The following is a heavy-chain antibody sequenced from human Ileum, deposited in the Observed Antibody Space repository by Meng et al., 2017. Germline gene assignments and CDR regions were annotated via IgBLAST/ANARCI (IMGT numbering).Heavy chain of an antibody. V-gene: IGHV3-74*01. CDR3: ARDWDWVVWDY. CDR2: IKPDGRTT. CDR1: GFTFSTYS. D-gene: IGHD3/OR15-3a*01. J-gene: IGHJ4*02. Sequence: VRLGESGGGLVEPGGSLTLSCAASGFTFSTYSMHWVCQAPGKGLVWVSQIKPDGRTTAYADSVKGRFTISRDNAKSTLYLEMNSLRAEDAAVYYCARDWDWVVWDYWGQGTLVTVSS.